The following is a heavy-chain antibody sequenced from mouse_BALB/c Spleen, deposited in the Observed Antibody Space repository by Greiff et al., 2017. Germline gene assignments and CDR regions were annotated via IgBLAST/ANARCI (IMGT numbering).Heavy chain of an antibody. CDR1: GYTFTSYY. V-gene: IGHV1S81*02. Sequence: QVQLQQPGAELVKPGASVKLSCKASGYTFTSYYMYWVKQRPGQGLEWIGGINPSNGGTNFNEKFKSKATLTVDKSSSTAYMQLSSLTSEDSAVYYCTRLGNWDRDYFDYWGQGTTLTVSS. J-gene: IGHJ2*01. D-gene: IGHD4-1*02. CDR2: INPSNGGT. CDR3: TRLGNWDRDYFDY.